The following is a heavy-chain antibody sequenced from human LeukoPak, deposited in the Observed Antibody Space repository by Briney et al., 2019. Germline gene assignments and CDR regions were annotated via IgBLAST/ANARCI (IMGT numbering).Heavy chain of an antibody. CDR2: IFQGGGEI. CDR1: GFTFSTFA. Sequence: GGSLRLSCAASGFTFSTFAMIWVRQPPGKGLEWVSGIFQGGGEIHYADSVRGRFTISRDNSKSTLFLQMNSLRAEDSAIYYCATYRQVLLPFESWGQGTLVTVSS. D-gene: IGHD5-18*01. CDR3: ATYRQVLLPFES. V-gene: IGHV3-23*01. J-gene: IGHJ4*02.